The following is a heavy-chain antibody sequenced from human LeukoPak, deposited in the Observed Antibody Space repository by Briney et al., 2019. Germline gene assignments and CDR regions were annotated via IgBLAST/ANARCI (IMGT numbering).Heavy chain of an antibody. CDR1: GFTFSGSA. CDR3: TRHPPHNYYYYYGMDV. CDR2: IRSKANSYAT. V-gene: IGHV3-73*01. J-gene: IGHJ6*02. Sequence: GGSLKLSCAASGFTFSGSAMHWVRQASGKGLEWVGHIRSKANSYATAYAASVKGRFTISRDDSKTTAYLQMNSLKTEDTAVYFCTRHPPHNYYYYYGMDVWGQGTTVTVSS.